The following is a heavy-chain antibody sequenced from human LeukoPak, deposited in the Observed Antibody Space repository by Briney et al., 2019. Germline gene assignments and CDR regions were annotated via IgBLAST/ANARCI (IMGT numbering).Heavy chain of an antibody. CDR1: GFTFSSYC. CDR2: ISSSSSYI. D-gene: IGHD3-22*01. J-gene: IGHJ4*02. Sequence: SGGSLRLSCAASGFTFSSYCMNWVRQAPGKGLEWVSSISSSSSYIYNADSVKGRFTISRDNSKHTLYLQMNSLRAEDTALYYCARNDYYDSRTIDSWGQGTLVTVSS. V-gene: IGHV3-21*01. CDR3: ARNDYYDSRTIDS.